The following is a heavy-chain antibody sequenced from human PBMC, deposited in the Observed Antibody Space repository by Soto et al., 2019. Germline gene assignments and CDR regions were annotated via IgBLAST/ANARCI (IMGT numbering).Heavy chain of an antibody. V-gene: IGHV1-18*01. CDR3: AKSPRGEMATD. CDR2: INTYNGMT. J-gene: IGHJ4*02. Sequence: QVQLVQSGGEVKKPGASVTVSCKASGYTFINYHITWVRQAPGQGREWMAWINTYNGMTDYAQRFQGRVTMTRDISPSTAYMKLKNLGADDTAMDFCAKSPRGEMATDWSQGTLSPVSS. CDR1: GYTFINYH. D-gene: IGHD5-12*01.